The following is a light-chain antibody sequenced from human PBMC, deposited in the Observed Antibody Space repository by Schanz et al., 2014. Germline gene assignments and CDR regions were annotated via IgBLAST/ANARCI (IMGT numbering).Light chain of an antibody. J-gene: IGLJ2*01. CDR2: SDN. CDR1: STNVGRDS. Sequence: QSVLTQPPSVSGPPGQRVTISCSGSSTNVGRDSVHWFRQDPGEAPKLLIFSDNQRPSGVPDRFSGSKSGTSASLAISGLQAEDEADYYCQSYDSSLSGLVVFGGGTKLTVL. CDR3: QSYDSSLSGLVV. V-gene: IGLV1-44*01.